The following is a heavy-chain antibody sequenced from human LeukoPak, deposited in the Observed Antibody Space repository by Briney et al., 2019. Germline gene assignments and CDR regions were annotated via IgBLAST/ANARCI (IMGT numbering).Heavy chain of an antibody. CDR3: AEARYDGAFDI. CDR1: GFTFSSYS. D-gene: IGHD3-3*01. CDR2: ISSSSSYI. J-gene: IGHJ3*02. V-gene: IGHV3-21*01. Sequence: GGSLRLSCAASGFTFSSYSMTWVRQAPGKGLEWVSSISSSSSYIYYADSVKGRFTISRDNAKNSLYLQMNSLRAEDTAVYYCAEARYDGAFDIWGRGTMVTVSS.